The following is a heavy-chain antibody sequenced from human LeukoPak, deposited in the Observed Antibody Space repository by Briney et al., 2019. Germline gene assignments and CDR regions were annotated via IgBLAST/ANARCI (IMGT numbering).Heavy chain of an antibody. CDR3: ARAVYSSGWSADDY. CDR2: IYHSGST. CDR1: GGSISSGGYS. J-gene: IGHJ4*02. V-gene: IGHV4-30-2*01. D-gene: IGHD6-19*01. Sequence: PSQTLSLTCAVSGGSISSGGYSWSWIRQPPGKGLEWIGYIYHSGSTYYNPSLKSRVTISVDRSKNQFSLKLSFVTAADTAVYYCARAVYSSGWSADDYWGQGTLVTVSS.